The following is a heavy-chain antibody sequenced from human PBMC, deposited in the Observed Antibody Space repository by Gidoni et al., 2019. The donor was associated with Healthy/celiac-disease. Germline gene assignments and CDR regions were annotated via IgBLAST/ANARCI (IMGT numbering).Heavy chain of an antibody. V-gene: IGHV4-34*01. CDR3: ARVKKQQLVSHNWFDP. Sequence: QVQLQQWGAGLLKPSETLSLTCAVYGGSLSGYYWSWIRQPTGKGLEWIGEINNSGSTNYNPSLKSRVTISVDTSKNQLSLKLSSVTAADTAVYYCARVKKQQLVSHNWFDPWGQGTLVTVSS. CDR2: INNSGST. J-gene: IGHJ5*02. CDR1: GGSLSGYY. D-gene: IGHD6-13*01.